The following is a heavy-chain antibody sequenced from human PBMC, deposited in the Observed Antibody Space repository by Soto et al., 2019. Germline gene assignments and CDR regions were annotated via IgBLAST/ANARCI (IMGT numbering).Heavy chain of an antibody. J-gene: IGHJ6*02. Sequence: QVQLVQSGAEVKKPGSSVKVSCKASGGTFSNYAFSWVRQAPGQGLEWLGGIMPIVGRADYAQKFRGRVTITPDEFTSTAHMEVTILGSEDTAVYYCASWLKEAGSVGNYYYGMDVWGQGTTVTVSS. CDR1: GGTFSNYA. CDR3: ASWLKEAGSVGNYYYGMDV. CDR2: IMPIVGRA. V-gene: IGHV1-69*05. D-gene: IGHD6-19*01.